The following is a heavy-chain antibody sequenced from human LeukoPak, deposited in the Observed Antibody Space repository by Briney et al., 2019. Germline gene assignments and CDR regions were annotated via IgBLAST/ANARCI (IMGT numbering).Heavy chain of an antibody. Sequence: ASVKVSCKASGYAFTSYGIGWVRQAPGQGLEWVGWISAYNGNTNSAQKLQGRVTMTTDTSTSTAYMELRSLRSDDTAAYYCRRRGLVEMATTNEPDYWGQGTLVTVSS. D-gene: IGHD5-24*01. V-gene: IGHV1-18*01. CDR3: RRRGLVEMATTNEPDY. CDR2: ISAYNGNT. J-gene: IGHJ4*02. CDR1: GYAFTSYG.